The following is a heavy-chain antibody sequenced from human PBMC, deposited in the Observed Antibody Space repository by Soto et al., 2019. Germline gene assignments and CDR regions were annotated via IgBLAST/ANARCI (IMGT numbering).Heavy chain of an antibody. Sequence: SETLCLTCAVSGGSISGAGYSWSWIRQPPGGGLEWIGYIYHSGTTYYNPSLKTRLTMSLDRSNNQFSLTLNSVTAADTAVYYCARAQFYSGSGNYHNLMVDHWGQGPQVT. CDR1: GGSISGAGYS. J-gene: IGHJ5*02. V-gene: IGHV4-30-2*01. CDR3: ARAQFYSGSGNYHNLMVDH. CDR2: IYHSGTT. D-gene: IGHD3-10*01.